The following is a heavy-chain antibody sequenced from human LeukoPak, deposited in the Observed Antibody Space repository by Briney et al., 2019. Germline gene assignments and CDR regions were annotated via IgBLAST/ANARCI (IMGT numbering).Heavy chain of an antibody. CDR3: ARALGMAVAGSAGY. CDR1: GYTFTGYN. V-gene: IGHV1-2*02. CDR2: INPNTGGT. D-gene: IGHD6-19*01. Sequence: GASVKVSCKASGYTFTGYNIHWVRQAPGQGLEWMGWINPNTGGTTFAQKFQGRVTMTMDTSISTSYMELSSLRSDDTAVYYCARALGMAVAGSAGYWGQGTLVTVSS. J-gene: IGHJ4*02.